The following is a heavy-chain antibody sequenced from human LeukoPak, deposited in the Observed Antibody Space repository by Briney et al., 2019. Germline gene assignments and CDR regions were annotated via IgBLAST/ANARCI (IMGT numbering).Heavy chain of an antibody. CDR2: ISSSSSYI. V-gene: IGHV3-21*01. CDR3: ARVDTAMVGVYYYMDV. D-gene: IGHD5-18*01. J-gene: IGHJ6*03. CDR1: GFTFSSYS. Sequence: GGSLRLSCPASGFTFSSYSMNWVRQAPGKGLEWVSSISSSSSYIYYADSVKGRFTISRDNAKNSLYLQMNSLRAEDTAVYYCARVDTAMVGVYYYMDVWGKGTTVTVSS.